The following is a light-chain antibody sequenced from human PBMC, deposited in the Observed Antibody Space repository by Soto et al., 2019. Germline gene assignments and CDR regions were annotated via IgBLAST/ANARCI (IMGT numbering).Light chain of an antibody. CDR3: QQYYSPPRYT. Sequence: DIVMTPSPDSLAVSLGERATINCNSSQNLLSNSYNKHYLAWYPQKPGQPRKLLIYWASSRESGVPDRFSVSGSATDFTLTSSNLQVEDVAVYYCQQYYSPPRYTFGQGTKLVSK. J-gene: IGKJ2*01. V-gene: IGKV4-1*01. CDR1: QNLLSNSYNKHY. CDR2: WAS.